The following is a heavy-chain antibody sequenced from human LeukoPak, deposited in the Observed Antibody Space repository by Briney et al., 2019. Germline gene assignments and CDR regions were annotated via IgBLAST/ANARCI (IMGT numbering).Heavy chain of an antibody. CDR3: AGGLIAVLADY. D-gene: IGHD6-19*01. V-gene: IGHV1-69*13. Sequence: ASVKASCKASGGTFSSYAISWVRQAPGQGLEWMGGIIPIFGTANYAQKFQGRVTITADESTSTAYMELSSLRSEDTAVYYCAGGLIAVLADYWGQGTLVTVSS. J-gene: IGHJ4*02. CDR1: GGTFSSYA. CDR2: IIPIFGTA.